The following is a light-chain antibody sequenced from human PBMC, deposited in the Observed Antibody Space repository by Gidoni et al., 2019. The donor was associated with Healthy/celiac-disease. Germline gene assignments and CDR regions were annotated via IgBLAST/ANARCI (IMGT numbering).Light chain of an antibody. CDR2: LGS. J-gene: IGKJ4*01. Sequence: DIVMTQSPLSLPVTPGEPASISCRSSQSLLHSNGYNYLDWYLQKPGQSPQLLIYLGSNRASGVPDRFSGSGSGTDFTLKISRVEAEDVGVYYCIQGGLTFGGGTKVEIK. CDR1: QSLLHSNGYNY. CDR3: IQGGLT. V-gene: IGKV2-28*01.